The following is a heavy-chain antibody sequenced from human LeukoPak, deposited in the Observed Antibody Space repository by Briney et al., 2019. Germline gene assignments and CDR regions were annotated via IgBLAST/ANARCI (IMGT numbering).Heavy chain of an antibody. V-gene: IGHV3-48*01. CDR3: ARDPSENSYYFDY. CDR1: GFTFSSYS. D-gene: IGHD2-21*01. CDR2: ISSSSSTI. J-gene: IGHJ4*02. Sequence: GGSLRLSCAASGFTFSSYSMNWVRQAPGKGLEWVSYISSSSSTIYYADSVKGRFTISRDNAKNSLYLQMNSLRAEDTAVYYCARDPSENSYYFDYWGQGTLVTVTS.